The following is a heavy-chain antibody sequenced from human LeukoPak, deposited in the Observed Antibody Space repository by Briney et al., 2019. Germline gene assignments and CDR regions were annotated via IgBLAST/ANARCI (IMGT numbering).Heavy chain of an antibody. D-gene: IGHD2-2*01. CDR3: ARGRVVPAAGGEKKDDY. Sequence: SETLSLTCAVYGGSFSGYYWSWIRQPPGKGLEWIGEINHSGSTNYNPSLKSRVTISVDTSKNQFSLKLSSVTAADTAVYYCARGRVVPAAGGEKKDDYWGQGTLVTVSS. J-gene: IGHJ4*02. CDR2: INHSGST. CDR1: GGSFSGYY. V-gene: IGHV4-34*01.